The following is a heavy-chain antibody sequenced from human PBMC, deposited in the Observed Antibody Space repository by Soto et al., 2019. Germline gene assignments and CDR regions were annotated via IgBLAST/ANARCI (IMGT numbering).Heavy chain of an antibody. Sequence: QVQLLQSGDEVRKPGSSVKVSCKASGYIFVNYGIAWVRQAPGLGLEWMGWISPYSGNTHDASKVQGRLTMTTDTSTSTAYMDRGSLTSDDTAVYYCAMVDNYVTPTPQDVWGQGTTVTVSS. CDR3: AMVDNYVTPTPQDV. J-gene: IGHJ6*02. CDR1: GYIFVNYG. CDR2: ISPYSGNT. V-gene: IGHV1-18*01. D-gene: IGHD3-16*01.